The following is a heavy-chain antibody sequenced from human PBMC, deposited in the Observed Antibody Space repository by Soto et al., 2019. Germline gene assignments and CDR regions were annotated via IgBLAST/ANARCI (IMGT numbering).Heavy chain of an antibody. Sequence: SETLSLTCIVSGGSISSGGYYWSWIRQHPGKGLEWIGYIYYSGSTYYNPSLKSRVTISVDTSKNQFSLKLSSVTAADTAVYYCARQARVVVVAATPPWFDPWGQGTLVTVSS. D-gene: IGHD2-15*01. CDR1: GGSISSGGYY. CDR3: ARQARVVVVAATPPWFDP. V-gene: IGHV4-31*03. CDR2: IYYSGST. J-gene: IGHJ5*02.